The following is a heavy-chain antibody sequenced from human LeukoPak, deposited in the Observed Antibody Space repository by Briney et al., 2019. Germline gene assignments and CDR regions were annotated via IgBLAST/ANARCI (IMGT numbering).Heavy chain of an antibody. Sequence: SETLSLTCTVSGYSISSGYYWGWIRQPPGKGLEWIGSIYHSGRTFYNPSLKSRVTISVDTSKNQFSLKLTSVTAADTAVYYCARGTGYSSSWYGYWGQGTLVTVSS. CDR2: IYHSGRT. CDR1: GYSISSGYY. J-gene: IGHJ4*02. D-gene: IGHD6-13*01. CDR3: ARGTGYSSSWYGY. V-gene: IGHV4-38-2*02.